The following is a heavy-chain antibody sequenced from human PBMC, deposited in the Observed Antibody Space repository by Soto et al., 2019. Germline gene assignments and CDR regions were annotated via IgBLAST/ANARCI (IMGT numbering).Heavy chain of an antibody. J-gene: IGHJ4*02. CDR1: GGSISSGDYY. D-gene: IGHD3-9*01. Sequence: SETLSLTCTVSGGSISSGDYYWNWIRQPPGKDLEWIGYIYYSGSTYYNPSLKSRVTISVDTSKIHFSLKLTSVTAADTAVYYCAAMRILNPLSPDYWGQGTLVTVSS. V-gene: IGHV4-30-4*01. CDR3: AAMRILNPLSPDY. CDR2: IYYSGST.